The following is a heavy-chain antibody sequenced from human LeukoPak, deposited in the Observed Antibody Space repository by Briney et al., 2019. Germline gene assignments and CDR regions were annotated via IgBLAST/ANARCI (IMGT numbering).Heavy chain of an antibody. Sequence: GGSLRLSCAASGFTFSSYGMHWVRQAPGKGLEWVAFIRYDGSNKYHADSVEGRFTISRDNSKNTLYLQMNSLRAEDTAIYYCAKDLEYSSSPDAFDIWGQGTMVTVSS. D-gene: IGHD6-6*01. CDR1: GFTFSSYG. J-gene: IGHJ3*02. V-gene: IGHV3-30*02. CDR2: IRYDGSNK. CDR3: AKDLEYSSSPDAFDI.